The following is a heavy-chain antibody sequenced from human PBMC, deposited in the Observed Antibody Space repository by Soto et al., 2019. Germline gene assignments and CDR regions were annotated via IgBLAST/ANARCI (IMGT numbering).Heavy chain of an antibody. V-gene: IGHV3-30*18. J-gene: IGHJ5*02. CDR2: ISYDGSNK. Sequence: QVQLVEPGGGVVQPGRSLRLSCAASGFTFSSYGMHWVRQAPGKGLEWVAVISYDGSNKYYADSVKGRFTISRDNSKNTLYLQRNSLRAEDTAVYYCAKRGGGDSSSWYGMDFDPWGQGTLVTVSS. D-gene: IGHD6-13*01. CDR1: GFTFSSYG. CDR3: AKRGGGDSSSWYGMDFDP.